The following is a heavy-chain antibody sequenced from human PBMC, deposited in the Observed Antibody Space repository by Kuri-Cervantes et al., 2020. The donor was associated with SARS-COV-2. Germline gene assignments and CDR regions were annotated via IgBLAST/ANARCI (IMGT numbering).Heavy chain of an antibody. J-gene: IGHJ4*02. Sequence: SETLSLTCAVSGVPVTGGTYSWAWIRQPAGKGLEWIGHLDTSGSTAYNPSLRGRVTISLDPSNNQVSLSLTSTTAADTAAYYCGKVSWLQLWRRYSDSWGQGTLVTVSS. D-gene: IGHD5-24*01. CDR1: GVPVTGGTYS. CDR3: GKVSWLQLWRRYSDS. V-gene: IGHV4-61*09. CDR2: LDTSGST.